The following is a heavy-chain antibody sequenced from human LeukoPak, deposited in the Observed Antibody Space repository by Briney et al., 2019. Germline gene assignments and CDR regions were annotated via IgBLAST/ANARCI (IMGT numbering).Heavy chain of an antibody. CDR1: GGSISSGNNY. D-gene: IGHD3-16*01. Sequence: SETLSLTCTVSGGSISSGNNYWGWIRQPPGKGFEWIGSIFFWGNTYYNPSLKSRVTISVDTSKNQFSLNLSSVTAADTSVYYCARHRGSLYFFNSWGQGALVTVSS. J-gene: IGHJ4*02. CDR3: ARHRGSLYFFNS. CDR2: IFFWGNT. V-gene: IGHV4-39*01.